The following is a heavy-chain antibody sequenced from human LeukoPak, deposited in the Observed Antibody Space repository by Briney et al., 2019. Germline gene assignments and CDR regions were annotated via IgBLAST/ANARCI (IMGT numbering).Heavy chain of an antibody. D-gene: IGHD3-3*01. CDR3: ARALYDFRYYYYMDV. CDR1: GGSISSYY. J-gene: IGHJ6*03. CDR2: IYTSGST. Sequence: SETLSLTCTVSGGSISSYYWSWIRQPAGKGLEWIGRIYTSGSTNYNPSLMSRVTISVDTSKNQFSLKLSSVTAADTAVYYCARALYDFRYYYYMDVWGKGTTVTVSS. V-gene: IGHV4-4*07.